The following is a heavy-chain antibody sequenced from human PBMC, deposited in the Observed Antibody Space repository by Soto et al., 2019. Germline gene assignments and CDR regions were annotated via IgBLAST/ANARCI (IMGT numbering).Heavy chain of an antibody. CDR3: ARGYVVVTAISYYYGMDV. Sequence: PSETLSLTCAVSGGSISSSNWWGWVRQPPGKGLEWIGEIYHSGSTNYNPSLKSRVTISVDKSKNQFSLKLSSVTAADTAVYYCARGYVVVTAISYYYGMDVWCQGTTVTGSS. V-gene: IGHV4-4*02. J-gene: IGHJ6*02. CDR1: GGSISSSNW. D-gene: IGHD2-21*02. CDR2: IYHSGST.